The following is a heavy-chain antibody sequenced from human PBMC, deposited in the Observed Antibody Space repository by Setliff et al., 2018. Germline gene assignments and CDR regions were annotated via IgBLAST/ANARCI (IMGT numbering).Heavy chain of an antibody. CDR1: GFTFSTYA. CDR2: INVGNGNT. V-gene: IGHV1-3*01. D-gene: IGHD6-13*01. CDR3: ARASSSWYYFDY. Sequence: PGGSLRLSCAASGFTFSTYAMHWVRQAPGQRLEWMGWINVGNGNTKYSQKFQGRVTITRDTSASTAYMELSSLRSEDTAVYYCARASSSWYYFDYWGQGTLVTVSS. J-gene: IGHJ4*02.